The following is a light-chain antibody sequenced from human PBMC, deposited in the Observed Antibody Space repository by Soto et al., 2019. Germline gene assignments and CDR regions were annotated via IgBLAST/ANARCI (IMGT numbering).Light chain of an antibody. J-gene: IGKJ1*01. Sequence: DIQMTQFPSTLSASVGDRVTITCRASQTISNWVAWYQQKPGKPPKVLIFQVSTLESGVPARFIGTGSVTEFTLTISSVQPDDFATYYCQQNTTYSWTFGQGTKVEIK. CDR2: QVS. CDR1: QTISNW. V-gene: IGKV1-5*03. CDR3: QQNTTYSWT.